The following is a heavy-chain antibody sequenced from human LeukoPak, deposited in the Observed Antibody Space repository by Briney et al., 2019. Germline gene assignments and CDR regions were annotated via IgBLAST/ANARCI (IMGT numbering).Heavy chain of an antibody. CDR2: IRSKAYGGTT. D-gene: IGHD3-9*01. J-gene: IGHJ4*02. V-gene: IGHV3-49*04. CDR3: TSNVLRYFDWSPSFDY. Sequence: GGSLRLSCTASGFTFGDYAMSWVRQAPGKGLEWVGFIRSKAYGGTTEYAASVKGRFTISRDDSKSIAYLQMNSLKTEDTAVYYCTSNVLRYFDWSPSFDYWGQGTLVTVSS. CDR1: GFTFGDYA.